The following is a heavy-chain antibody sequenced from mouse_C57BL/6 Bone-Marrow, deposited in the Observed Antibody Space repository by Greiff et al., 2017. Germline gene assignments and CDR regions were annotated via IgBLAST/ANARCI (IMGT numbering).Heavy chain of an antibody. CDR1: GYTFTSYW. D-gene: IGHD2-4*01. Sequence: QVQLQQSGAELVKPGASVKLSCKASGYTFTSYWMPWVKQRPGQGLEWIGMIHPSSGSTNYNEKFKSKATLTVDKSSSTAYMQLSSLTSEDSAVYYCARRPLYYDYDGWYFDVWGTGTTVTVSS. CDR3: ARRPLYYDYDGWYFDV. J-gene: IGHJ1*03. CDR2: IHPSSGST. V-gene: IGHV1-64*01.